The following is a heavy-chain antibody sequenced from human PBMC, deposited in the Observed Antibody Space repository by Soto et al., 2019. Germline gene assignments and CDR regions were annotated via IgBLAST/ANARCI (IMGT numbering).Heavy chain of an antibody. D-gene: IGHD6-19*01. V-gene: IGHV3-74*01. CDR2: INSDGSST. Sequence: XGCLRRTCAASGFSFSSYWMHWVRQAPGKGLVWVSPINSDGSSTSYADSVKGRFTISRDNAKNTLYLQMNSLRAEDTAVYYCARELIAVAGTPLDDWAQGTLVTVSS. J-gene: IGHJ4*02. CDR3: ARELIAVAGTPLDD. CDR1: GFSFSSYW.